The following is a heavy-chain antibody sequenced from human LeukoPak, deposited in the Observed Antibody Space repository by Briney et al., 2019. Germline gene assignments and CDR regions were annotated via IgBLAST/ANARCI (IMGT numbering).Heavy chain of an antibody. Sequence: SETLSLTCSVSGASVKSDYWSWIRQSPGKGLEWIANVYYSGSTNYNPSLKSRVTISVDASKNQISLKLSSVTAADTAVYYCARQVVIIPSSRGGPWFDPWGQGTLVAVSS. D-gene: IGHD2/OR15-2a*01. CDR1: GASVKSDY. CDR2: VYYSGST. CDR3: ARQVVIIPSSRGGPWFDP. V-gene: IGHV4-59*08. J-gene: IGHJ5*01.